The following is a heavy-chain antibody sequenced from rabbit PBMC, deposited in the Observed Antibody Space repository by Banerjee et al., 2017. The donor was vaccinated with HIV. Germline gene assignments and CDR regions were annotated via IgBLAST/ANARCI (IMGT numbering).Heavy chain of an antibody. J-gene: IGHJ4*01. V-gene: IGHV1S45*01. CDR3: ARDYNL. CDR1: GLDLNNYS. Sequence: QEQLEESGGGLVQPGGSLKLSCIASGLDLNNYSMTWVRQAPGKGLEWIGYIDPVFGDTYYASWVNGRFTISKTSSTTVTLQMTSLTAADTATYFCARDYNLWGPGTLVTVS. CDR2: IDPVFGDT.